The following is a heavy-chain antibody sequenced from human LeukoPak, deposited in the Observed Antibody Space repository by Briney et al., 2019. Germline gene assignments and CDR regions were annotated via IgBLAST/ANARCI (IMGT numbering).Heavy chain of an antibody. V-gene: IGHV4-59*01. CDR1: GSSLSGDY. D-gene: IGHD6-19*01. CDR3: ASGSGWFREFDY. J-gene: IGHJ4*02. CDR2: IYYSGSS. Sequence: SETISLNGTVSGSSLSGDYCSWLRPPRGKGRERNGSIYYSGSSNYNPSLKSRVTISVDTSKNQFSLKLSSVTAADTAVYYCASGSGWFREFDYWGQGTLVTVSS.